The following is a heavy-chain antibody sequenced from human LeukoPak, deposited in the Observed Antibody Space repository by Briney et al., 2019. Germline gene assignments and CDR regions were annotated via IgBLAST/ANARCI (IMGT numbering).Heavy chain of an antibody. V-gene: IGHV4-34*01. CDR1: GFTLSTYA. J-gene: IGHJ6*03. CDR2: INHSGST. CDR3: ARYIAAAGRWTYYYYMDV. Sequence: PGGSLRLSCAASGFTLSTYAMSWVRQAPGKGLEWIGEINHSGSTNYNPSLKSRVTISVDTSKNQFSLKLSSVTAADTAVYYCARYIAAAGRWTYYYYMDVWGKGTTVTVSS. D-gene: IGHD6-13*01.